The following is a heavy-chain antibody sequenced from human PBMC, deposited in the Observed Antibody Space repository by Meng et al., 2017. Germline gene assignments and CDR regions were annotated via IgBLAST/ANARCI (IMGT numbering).Heavy chain of an antibody. Sequence: VQLQQWGAGLLKPSQTLSLTCAGYGGSFSGYYWSWIRQPPGKGLEWIGEINHSGSTNYNPSLKSRVTISVDTSKNQFSLKLSSVTAADTAVYYCARVGKVVTAPLTYWGQGTLVTVSS. J-gene: IGHJ4*02. D-gene: IGHD2-21*02. CDR2: INHSGST. V-gene: IGHV4-34*01. CDR1: GGSFSGYY. CDR3: ARVGKVVTAPLTY.